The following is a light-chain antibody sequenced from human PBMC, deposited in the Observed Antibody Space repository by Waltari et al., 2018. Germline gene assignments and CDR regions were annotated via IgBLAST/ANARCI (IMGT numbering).Light chain of an antibody. CDR1: RSLINW. Sequence: DIQMTQSPSTLSASVGDRVTITCRASRSLINWLAWFQQKPGKAPKLLIYKASSLGSGVPSGFSGSGSGTEFTLTISSLQPDDFATYYCQQYMTNSWTFGQGTRVEVK. V-gene: IGKV1-5*03. CDR2: KAS. CDR3: QQYMTNSWT. J-gene: IGKJ1*01.